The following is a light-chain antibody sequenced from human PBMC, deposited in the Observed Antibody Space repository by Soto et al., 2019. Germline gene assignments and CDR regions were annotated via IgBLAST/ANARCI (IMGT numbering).Light chain of an antibody. Sequence: HSVRNQPASVSGSPGQSITNSCTGTSSDVGGYNYVSWYQQHPGKAPKLMIYDVSNRPSGVSNRFSGSKSGNTASLTISGLQAEDEADYYCSSYTSSSTLYVFGTGTKVNVL. CDR1: SSDVGGYNY. CDR2: DVS. V-gene: IGLV2-14*01. J-gene: IGLJ1*01. CDR3: SSYTSSSTLYV.